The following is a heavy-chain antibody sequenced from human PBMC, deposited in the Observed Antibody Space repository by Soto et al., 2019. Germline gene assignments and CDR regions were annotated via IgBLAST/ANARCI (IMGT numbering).Heavy chain of an antibody. Sequence: GGSLRLSCAASGFTFSSYAMSWVRQAPGKGLEWVSTISGSGGSTYYADSVKGRFTISRDNSKNTLYLQMNSLRAEDTAIHYCAKAPCSSTSCYGYYYYYMDVWGKGTTVTVSS. J-gene: IGHJ6*03. D-gene: IGHD2-2*01. CDR3: AKAPCSSTSCYGYYYYYMDV. V-gene: IGHV3-23*01. CDR1: GFTFSSYA. CDR2: ISGSGGST.